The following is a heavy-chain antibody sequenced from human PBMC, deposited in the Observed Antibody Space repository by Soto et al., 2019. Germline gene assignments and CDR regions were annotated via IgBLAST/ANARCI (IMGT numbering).Heavy chain of an antibody. J-gene: IGHJ6*02. Sequence: GGSLRLSCAASGFTFSSYGMHWVRQAPGKGLEWVAVISYDGSNKYYADNVKGRFTISRDNSKNTLYLQMNSLKAEDTAVYYSAKDIPSVYSYDPPRHHYYYGMDVWGQGTTVTVSS. CDR3: AKDIPSVYSYDPPRHHYYYGMDV. V-gene: IGHV3-30*18. D-gene: IGHD5-18*01. CDR2: ISYDGSNK. CDR1: GFTFSSYG.